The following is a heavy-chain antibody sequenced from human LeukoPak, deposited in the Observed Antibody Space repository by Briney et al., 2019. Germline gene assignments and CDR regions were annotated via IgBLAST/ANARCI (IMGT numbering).Heavy chain of an antibody. CDR2: INHSGST. CDR3: ARRIAAAGTGARFDP. Sequence: SETLSLTCAVYGGSFSGYYWSWIRQPPGKGLEWIGEINHSGSTNYNPSLKSRVTISVDTSKNQFSLKLSSVTAADTAVYYCARRIAAAGTGARFDPWGQGTLVTVSS. V-gene: IGHV4-34*01. J-gene: IGHJ5*02. CDR1: GGSFSGYY. D-gene: IGHD6-13*01.